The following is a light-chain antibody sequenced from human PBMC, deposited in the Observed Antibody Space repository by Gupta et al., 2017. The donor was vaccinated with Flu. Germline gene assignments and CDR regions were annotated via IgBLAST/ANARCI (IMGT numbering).Light chain of an antibody. J-gene: IGKJ2*01. CDR1: QNVYKN. CDR3: QQYNIWPPYT. Sequence: EIVMTQSPATLSVSPGERATLSCRASQNVYKNLAWYQQKPGQAPRLLIYGAWNRATGIPARFSGSGSGTDFTLTISRRQSEDFAVYYCQQYNIWPPYTFGQGTKVEI. CDR2: GAW. V-gene: IGKV3-15*01.